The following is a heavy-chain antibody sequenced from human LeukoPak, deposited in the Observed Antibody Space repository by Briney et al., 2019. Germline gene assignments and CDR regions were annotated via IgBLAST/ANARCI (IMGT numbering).Heavy chain of an antibody. CDR3: ARDRLDFWSGYLSAYYYGMDV. CDR1: GYAFTGYY. V-gene: IGHV1-2*02. J-gene: IGHJ6*02. D-gene: IGHD3-3*01. Sequence: ASVKVSCKASGYAFTGYYMHWVRQAPGQGLERMGWINPNSGGTNYAQKFQSRVTMTRDTSISTAYMELSRLRSDDTAVYYCARDRLDFWSGYLSAYYYGMDVWGQGTTVTVSS. CDR2: INPNSGGT.